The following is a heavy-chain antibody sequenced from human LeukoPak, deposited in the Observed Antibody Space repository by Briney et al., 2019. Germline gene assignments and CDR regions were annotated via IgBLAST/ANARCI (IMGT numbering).Heavy chain of an antibody. Sequence: PGGSLRLSCAASGFTFCSYAMSWVRQAPGKGLEWVSAISGSGGSTYYADSVKGRFTISRDNSKNTLYLQMNSLRAEDTAVYYCGKARPHTYYYGSGSYLPYYFDYWGQGTLVTVSS. V-gene: IGHV3-23*01. CDR3: GKARPHTYYYGSGSYLPYYFDY. CDR2: ISGSGGST. J-gene: IGHJ4*02. CDR1: GFTFCSYA. D-gene: IGHD3-10*01.